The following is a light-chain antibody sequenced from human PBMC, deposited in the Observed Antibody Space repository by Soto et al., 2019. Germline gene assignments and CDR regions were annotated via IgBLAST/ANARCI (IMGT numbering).Light chain of an antibody. CDR1: QDISNF. CDR2: AAS. Sequence: DIQMTQSPTSLSASVGDRVTITCRASQDISNFVAWYQQKPGKAPKLLIYAASTLQSGVPSRFSGSGSGTDFTLTINSLQPEDFATYSYQKYSSVPVFGPGTKVEIK. V-gene: IGKV1-27*01. J-gene: IGKJ3*01. CDR3: QKYSSVPV.